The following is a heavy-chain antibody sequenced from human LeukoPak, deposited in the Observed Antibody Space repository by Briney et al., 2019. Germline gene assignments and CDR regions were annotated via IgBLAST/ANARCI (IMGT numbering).Heavy chain of an antibody. V-gene: IGHV4-59*01. CDR1: GGFISSYY. D-gene: IGHD3-3*01. J-gene: IGHJ6*03. CDR2: IYYSGST. Sequence: SETLSLTCTVSGGFISSYYWSWIRQPPGKGLEWIGYIYYSGSTNYNPSLKSRVTISVDTSKNQFSLKLSSVTAADTAVYYCARGVRFLEWYHYYYYRDVWGKGTTVTVSS. CDR3: ARGVRFLEWYHYYYYRDV.